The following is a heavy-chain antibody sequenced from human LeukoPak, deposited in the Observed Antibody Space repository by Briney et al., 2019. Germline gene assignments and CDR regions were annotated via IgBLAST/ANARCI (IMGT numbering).Heavy chain of an antibody. CDR3: ARHGLPIAAAAKGWFDP. Sequence: SETLSLTCTVSGGSISSYYRSWIRQPPGKGLEWIGYIYYSGSTNYNPSLKSRVTISVDTSKNQFSLKLSSVTAADTAVYYCARHGLPIAAAAKGWFDPWGQGTLVTVSS. D-gene: IGHD6-13*01. J-gene: IGHJ5*02. V-gene: IGHV4-59*08. CDR1: GGSISSYY. CDR2: IYYSGST.